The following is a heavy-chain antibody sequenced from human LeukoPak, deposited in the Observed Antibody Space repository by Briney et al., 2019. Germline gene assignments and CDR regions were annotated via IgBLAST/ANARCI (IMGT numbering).Heavy chain of an antibody. V-gene: IGHV4-4*08. D-gene: IGHD6-19*01. CDR3: ARRYSSGWTGSFDY. CDR1: GGSISSYY. Sequence: PSETLSLTCTVSGGSISSYYWSWIRQSPGKALEWIGYIYHSGSTNYNPSLKSRVTISVDTSKNQFSLKLSSVTAADTAVYYCARRYSSGWTGSFDYWGQGTLVTVSS. CDR2: IYHSGST. J-gene: IGHJ4*02.